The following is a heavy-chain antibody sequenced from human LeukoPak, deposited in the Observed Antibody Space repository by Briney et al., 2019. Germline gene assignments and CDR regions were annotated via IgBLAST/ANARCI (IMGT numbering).Heavy chain of an antibody. Sequence: ASVKVSCKASGGTFSSYAISWVRQAPGQGLEWMGGIIPIFGTANYAQKLQGRVTMTTDTSTSTAYMELRSLRSDDTAVYYCARGVGATGPNVDYWGQGTLVTVSS. CDR2: IIPIFGTA. D-gene: IGHD1-26*01. CDR1: GGTFSSYA. V-gene: IGHV1-69*05. CDR3: ARGVGATGPNVDY. J-gene: IGHJ4*02.